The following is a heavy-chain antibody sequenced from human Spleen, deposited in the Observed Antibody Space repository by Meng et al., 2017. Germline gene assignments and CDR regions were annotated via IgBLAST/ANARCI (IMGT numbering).Heavy chain of an antibody. CDR3: ARGVDFWSSFPQYYGMDV. J-gene: IGHJ6*02. Sequence: ASVKVSCKASGYTFTGYYIHWVRQVPGQGLEWMGRINPNSGDTDYVQRFQGRVTMTRDTSTNTASMDLSRLRSDDTAVYYCARGVDFWSSFPQYYGMDVWGQGTTVTVSS. CDR1: GYTFTGYY. CDR2: INPNSGDT. D-gene: IGHD3-3*01. V-gene: IGHV1-2*06.